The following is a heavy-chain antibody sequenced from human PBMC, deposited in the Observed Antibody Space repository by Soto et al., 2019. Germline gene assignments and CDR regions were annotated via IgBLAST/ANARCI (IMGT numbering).Heavy chain of an antibody. J-gene: IGHJ4*02. CDR2: IYYNGST. Sequence: SETLSLTCTVSGGSISSYYWSWIRQPPGKGLEWIGYIYYNGSTNYNPFLKSRVSISVDTSKNQFSLKLSSVTAADTAVYYCALAAAGTGLFDYWGQGTLVTVSS. CDR1: GGSISSYY. V-gene: IGHV4-59*01. CDR3: ALAAAGTGLFDY. D-gene: IGHD6-13*01.